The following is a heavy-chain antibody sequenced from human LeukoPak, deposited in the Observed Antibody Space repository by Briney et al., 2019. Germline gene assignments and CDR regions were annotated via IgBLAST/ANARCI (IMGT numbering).Heavy chain of an antibody. V-gene: IGHV4-39*07. D-gene: IGHD1-26*01. J-gene: IGHJ6*03. Sequence: PSETLSLTCTVSGGSISSSSYYWGWIRQPPGKGLEWIGSIYTSGSTNYNPSLKSRVAISVDTSKNQFSLKLSSVTAADTAVYYCARDPTRWELLDYYYYMDVWGKGTTVTVSS. CDR1: GGSISSSSYY. CDR2: IYTSGST. CDR3: ARDPTRWELLDYYYYMDV.